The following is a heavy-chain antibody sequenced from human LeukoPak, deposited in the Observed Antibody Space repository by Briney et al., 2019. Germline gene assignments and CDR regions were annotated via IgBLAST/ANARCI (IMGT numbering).Heavy chain of an antibody. Sequence: GGSLRLSCAASGFIFSNYALHWVRQAPGKGLEWVAVVLYDGETKYYADSVKGRFTISRDNSKNTLYLQMNSLRAEDTAVYYCARDQRQQLGEAGAFDIWGQGTMVTVSS. CDR1: GFIFSNYA. CDR2: VLYDGETK. J-gene: IGHJ3*02. D-gene: IGHD6-13*01. V-gene: IGHV3-30*04. CDR3: ARDQRQQLGEAGAFDI.